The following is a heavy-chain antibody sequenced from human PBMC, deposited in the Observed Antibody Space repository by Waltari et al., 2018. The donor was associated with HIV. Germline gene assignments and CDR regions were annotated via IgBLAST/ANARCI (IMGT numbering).Heavy chain of an antibody. Sequence: QVHLVASGGGVVQPGGPLRRLCGASGCNVNLHSMPWVLQAPGKELEWWALMPQDGTGKFCSGSVECRLMSSRDNYKKTRYLQRNRLRVEDTGMYFCAKIRHLGRVYIGYGLEAWSQGSLATVSS. D-gene: IGHD5-12*01. CDR3: AKIRHLGRVYIGYGLEA. CDR1: GCNVNLHS. CDR2: MPQDGTGK. J-gene: IGHJ5*02. V-gene: IGHV3-30*02.